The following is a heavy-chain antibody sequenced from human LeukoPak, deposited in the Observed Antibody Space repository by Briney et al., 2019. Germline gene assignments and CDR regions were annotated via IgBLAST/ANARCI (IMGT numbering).Heavy chain of an antibody. V-gene: IGHV1-58*01. CDR1: RFTFTNSA. CDR3: ARRIATTGRYYFDY. Sequence: GASVKVSCKASRFTFTNSAVQWVRQARGQRLEWIGWIVVGSGNTNYAQKFQERVTITRDMSTSTAYMELSSLRSEDTAVYYCARRIATTGRYYFDYWGQETLVTVSS. J-gene: IGHJ4*02. D-gene: IGHD6-13*01. CDR2: IVVGSGNT.